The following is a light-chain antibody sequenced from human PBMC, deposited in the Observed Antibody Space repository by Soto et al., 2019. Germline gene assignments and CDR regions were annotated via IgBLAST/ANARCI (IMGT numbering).Light chain of an antibody. V-gene: IGKV3-11*01. CDR3: QQRSTWPET. CDR2: DAS. J-gene: IGKJ1*01. Sequence: EIVLTQSPATLSLSPGERATLSCRASQSVSSYLAWYQQKPGQAPRLLIYDASNRATGIPARFSGGGSGTDFTLTISSLEPEDFAVYYCQQRSTWPETFGQGNKV. CDR1: QSVSSY.